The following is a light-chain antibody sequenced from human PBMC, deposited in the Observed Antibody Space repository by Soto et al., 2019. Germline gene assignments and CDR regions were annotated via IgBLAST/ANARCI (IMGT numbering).Light chain of an antibody. Sequence: DIQMTQSPSTLSASVGERVTITCRASQTISSWLAWYQQKPGKAPKLLIYKASSLESGVPSRFSGSGSETEFTLTISSLQPDDFATYYCQQYNSYSTVGQGTKVDIK. J-gene: IGKJ1*01. CDR3: QQYNSYST. V-gene: IGKV1-5*03. CDR1: QTISSW. CDR2: KAS.